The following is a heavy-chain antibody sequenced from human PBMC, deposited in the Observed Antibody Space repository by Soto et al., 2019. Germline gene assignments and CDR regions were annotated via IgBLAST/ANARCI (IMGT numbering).Heavy chain of an antibody. V-gene: IGHV1-69*13. D-gene: IGHD3-3*01. CDR3: ARVAGVTIFGVAPVGFDP. CDR1: GGTFSIYA. CDR2: IIPIFGTA. Sequence: ASLKVSCKASGGTFSIYAISWVRQAPGQGLEWMGGIIPIFGTANYAQKFQGRVTITADESTSTAYMELSSLRSEDTAVYYCARVAGVTIFGVAPVGFDPWGQGTLVTVSS. J-gene: IGHJ5*02.